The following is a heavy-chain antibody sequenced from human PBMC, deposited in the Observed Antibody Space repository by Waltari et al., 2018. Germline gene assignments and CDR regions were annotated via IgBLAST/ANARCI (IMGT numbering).Heavy chain of an antibody. J-gene: IGHJ4*02. D-gene: IGHD3-10*01. CDR3: ARATRYYGSGFDY. Sequence: QVQLQESGPGLVKPSETLSLTCAVSGYSISSGYYWGWIRQPPGKGLEWIGSIYHSGSTYYNPSLKSRVTISVDTSKNQFSLKLSAVTAADTAVYYCARATRYYGSGFDYWGQGTLVTVSS. CDR1: GYSISSGYY. V-gene: IGHV4-38-2*01. CDR2: IYHSGST.